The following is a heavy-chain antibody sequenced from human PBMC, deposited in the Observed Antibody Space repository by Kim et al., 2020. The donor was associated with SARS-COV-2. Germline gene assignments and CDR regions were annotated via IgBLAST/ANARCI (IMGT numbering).Heavy chain of an antibody. Sequence: GGSLRLSCAASGFTFSSYWMSWVRQAPGKGLEWVANIKQDGSEKYYVDSVKGRFTISRDNAKNSLYLQMNSLRAEDTAVYYCARDLVAAAGTWLCPDYWGQGTLVTVSS. CDR3: ARDLVAAAGTWLCPDY. J-gene: IGHJ4*02. CDR1: GFTFSSYW. D-gene: IGHD6-13*01. CDR2: IKQDGSEK. V-gene: IGHV3-7*03.